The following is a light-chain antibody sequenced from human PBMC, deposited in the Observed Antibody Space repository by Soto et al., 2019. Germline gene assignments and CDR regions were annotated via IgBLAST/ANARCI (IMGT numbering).Light chain of an antibody. CDR3: QQRSNWPIT. J-gene: IGKJ5*01. V-gene: IGKV3-11*01. CDR1: QSVRSN. Sequence: EIVMTQSPGTLSVSPWDRVTLSCRASQSVRSNSAWYQQKPGQAPRLLIYDASNRATGIPARFSGSGSGTDFTLTISSLEPEDFAVYYCQQRSNWPITFGQGTRLEIK. CDR2: DAS.